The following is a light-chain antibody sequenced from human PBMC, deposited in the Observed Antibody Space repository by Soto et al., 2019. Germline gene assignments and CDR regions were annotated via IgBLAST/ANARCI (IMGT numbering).Light chain of an antibody. CDR3: CSYTSSADLV. CDR1: SSDVGGYNY. J-gene: IGLJ3*02. Sequence: QSALTQPASVSGSPGQSITISCTGTSSDVGGYNYVSWYQQHPGKAPKLMIYEVSNRPSGVSNRFTGSKSGNTASLTISGLQAEDEADYYCCSYTSSADLVFGGGTKLTV. CDR2: EVS. V-gene: IGLV2-14*01.